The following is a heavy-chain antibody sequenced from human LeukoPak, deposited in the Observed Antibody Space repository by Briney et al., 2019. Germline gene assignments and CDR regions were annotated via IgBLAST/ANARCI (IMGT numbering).Heavy chain of an antibody. J-gene: IGHJ4*02. CDR1: GYSFSFFG. V-gene: IGHV1-18*01. CDR2: ISAYNGNT. Sequence: ASVKVSCKASGYSFSFFGISWVRQAPGQGLEWMGWISAYNGNTNYPQKFQGRVTMTTDTSTTTAYMELRGLTYDDTAVYYCARSYYGSGSYSNPVEDYWGQGTLVTVST. D-gene: IGHD3-10*01. CDR3: ARSYYGSGSYSNPVEDY.